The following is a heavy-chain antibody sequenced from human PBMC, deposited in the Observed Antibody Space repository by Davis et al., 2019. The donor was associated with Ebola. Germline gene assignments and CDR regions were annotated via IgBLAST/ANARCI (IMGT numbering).Heavy chain of an antibody. V-gene: IGHV4-39*01. CDR3: ARQGCSSSSCSLGYYYYYGMDV. D-gene: IGHD2-15*01. CDR2: INYRGSI. CDR1: GGSVSSTSYY. J-gene: IGHJ6*02. Sequence: SETLSLTCTVSGGSVSSTSYYWAWIRQPPGRGLEWIASINYRGSIYYNPSLKSRVTISVDTSKNQFSLKLSSVTAADTAVYFCARQGCSSSSCSLGYYYYYGMDVWGQGTTVTVSS.